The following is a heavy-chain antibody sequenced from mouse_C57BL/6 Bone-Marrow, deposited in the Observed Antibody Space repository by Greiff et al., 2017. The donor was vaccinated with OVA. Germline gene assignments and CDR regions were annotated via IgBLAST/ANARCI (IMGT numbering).Heavy chain of an antibody. CDR2: IDPETGGT. V-gene: IGHV1-15*01. CDR1: GYTFTDYE. CDR3: TRSPSFSTTVVATDY. Sequence: QVQLQQSGAELVRPGASVTLSCKASGYTFTDYEMHWVKQTPVHGLEWIGAIDPETGGTAYNQKFKGKAILTADKSSSTAYMELRSLTSEDSAVYYGTRSPSFSTTVVATDYWGQGTTLTVSS. J-gene: IGHJ2*01. D-gene: IGHD1-1*01.